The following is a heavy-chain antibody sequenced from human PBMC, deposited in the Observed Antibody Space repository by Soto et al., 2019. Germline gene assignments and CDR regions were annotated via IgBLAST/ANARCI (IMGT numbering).Heavy chain of an antibody. CDR3: VKQRGSGKTCYYRMDV. V-gene: IGHV3-23*01. CDR1: GFSFNSYA. D-gene: IGHD3-10*01. Sequence: EVQLLESGGGLVQPGGSLRLSCETSGFSFNSYAMTWVRQAPGMGLEWVAVINYNSRATFHAQSVKGRFTISRDNSRNTVFLHMDSLRAEDTAVYYCVKQRGSGKTCYYRMDVWGLGTTVIVSS. CDR2: INYNSRAT. J-gene: IGHJ6*02.